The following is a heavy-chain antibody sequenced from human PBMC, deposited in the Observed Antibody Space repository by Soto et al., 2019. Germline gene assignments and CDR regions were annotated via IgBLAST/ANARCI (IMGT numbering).Heavy chain of an antibody. V-gene: IGHV4-34*01. D-gene: IGHD3-16*01. CDR3: ARGMGAENTFYYYYGMDV. CDR2: INHSGST. Sequence: QVQLQQWGAGLLKPSETLSLTCAVCAGSFSGYYWSWIRQPPGKGLEWIGEINHSGSTNYNPSLKSRVTISVDTSKNQFSLKLSSVTAADTAVYYCARGMGAENTFYYYYGMDVWGQGTTVTVSS. J-gene: IGHJ6*02. CDR1: AGSFSGYY.